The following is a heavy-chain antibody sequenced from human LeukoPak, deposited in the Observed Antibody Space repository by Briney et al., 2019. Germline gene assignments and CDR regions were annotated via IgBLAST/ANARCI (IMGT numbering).Heavy chain of an antibody. CDR3: AKQNIAMAGTGAFDI. Sequence: GGSLRLSCAASGFTFSSYAMSWVRQAPGKGLEWVSGISGSGGNTYYADSVKGRFTISRDNSKNTLYLQMNSLRAKDTAVHYCAKQNIAMAGTGAFDIWGQRTMVTVSS. D-gene: IGHD6-19*01. CDR1: GFTFSSYA. V-gene: IGHV3-23*01. J-gene: IGHJ3*02. CDR2: ISGSGGNT.